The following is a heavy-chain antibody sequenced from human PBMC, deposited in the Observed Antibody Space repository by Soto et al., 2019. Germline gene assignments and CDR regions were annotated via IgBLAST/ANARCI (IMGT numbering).Heavy chain of an antibody. D-gene: IGHD2-15*01. CDR1: GFTLSAYD. CDR3: ARAYSGRLPRRADYYYAMDV. CDR2: LGAADDP. Sequence: VGSLRLSCAASGFTLSAYDMHWVRQAEGKGLEWVSALGAADDPYYLVSVKGRFTISRENAKNSLYLQMNNLRAGDTAVYYCARAYSGRLPRRADYYYAMDVWGQGTTVTVSS. V-gene: IGHV3-13*05. J-gene: IGHJ6*02.